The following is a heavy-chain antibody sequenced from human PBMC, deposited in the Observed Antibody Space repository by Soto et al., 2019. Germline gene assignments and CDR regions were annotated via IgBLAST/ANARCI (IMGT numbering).Heavy chain of an antibody. CDR1: GGSISRYY. CDR2: IYTSGST. J-gene: IGHJ5*02. CDR3: AREQEEWLVYEGNWFAP. D-gene: IGHD6-19*01. V-gene: IGHV4-4*07. Sequence: QVQLQESGPGLVKPSETLSLTCTVSGGSISRYYWSWIRQPAGKGLEWIGRIYTSGSTNHNPSLTSQVTMSVDTSKNPFALKLSSVAAADTAVYYCAREQEEWLVYEGNWFAPWGQGTLVTVSS.